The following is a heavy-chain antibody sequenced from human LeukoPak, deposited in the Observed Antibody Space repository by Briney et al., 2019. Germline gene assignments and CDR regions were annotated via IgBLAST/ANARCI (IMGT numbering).Heavy chain of an antibody. Sequence: SETLSLTCAVYGGSFSGYYWSWIRQPPGKGLEWIGEINHSGSTNYNPSLKSRVTISVDTSKSQFSLKLSSVTAADTAVYYCAREWHYDILTGYWYGMDVWGQGTTVTVSS. CDR2: INHSGST. J-gene: IGHJ6*02. CDR1: GGSFSGYY. V-gene: IGHV4-34*01. D-gene: IGHD3-9*01. CDR3: AREWHYDILTGYWYGMDV.